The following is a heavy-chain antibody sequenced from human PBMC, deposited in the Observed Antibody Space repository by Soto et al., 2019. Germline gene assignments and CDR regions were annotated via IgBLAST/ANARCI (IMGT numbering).Heavy chain of an antibody. CDR2: IWYDGSNK. Sequence: GGSLRLSCSASGFTFSSYGMHWVRQAPGKGLEWVAVIWYDGSNKYYADSVKGRFTISRDNSKNTLYLQTNSLRAEDTAVYYFARDRAVAATRVDYYGMDVWGQGTTVTVSS. J-gene: IGHJ6*02. D-gene: IGHD2-15*01. V-gene: IGHV3-33*01. CDR1: GFTFSSYG. CDR3: ARDRAVAATRVDYYGMDV.